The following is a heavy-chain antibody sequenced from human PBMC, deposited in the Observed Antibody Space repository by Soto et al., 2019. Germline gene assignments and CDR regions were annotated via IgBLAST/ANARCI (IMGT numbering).Heavy chain of an antibody. J-gene: IGHJ4*02. D-gene: IGHD2-15*01. CDR2: INHSGST. CDR1: DGSISSRGYY. Sequence: SEPLSLTCTVADGSISSRGYYWSWIRQPPGKGLEWIGEINHSGSTNYNPSLKSRVTISVDTSKNQFSLKLSSVTAADTAVYYCARRWGRSFDYWGQGTLVTVSS. CDR3: ARRWGRSFDY. V-gene: IGHV4-39*07.